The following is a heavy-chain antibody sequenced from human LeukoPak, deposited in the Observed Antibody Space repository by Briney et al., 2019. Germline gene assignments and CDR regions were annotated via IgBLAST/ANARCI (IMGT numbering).Heavy chain of an antibody. D-gene: IGHD2-15*01. CDR3: ARVAGYCSGGSCPRDAFDI. J-gene: IGHJ3*02. CDR2: ITSTGATT. CDR1: GYNLNTYH. V-gene: IGHV1-46*02. Sequence: ASVKVSCKASGYNLNTYHMHWVRQAPGQGLEWMGIITSTGATTICAQKFQGRVTMTRDTSTSTVYMDLSSLRSDDAAVYYCARVAGYCSGGSCPRDAFDIWGQGTMVTVSS.